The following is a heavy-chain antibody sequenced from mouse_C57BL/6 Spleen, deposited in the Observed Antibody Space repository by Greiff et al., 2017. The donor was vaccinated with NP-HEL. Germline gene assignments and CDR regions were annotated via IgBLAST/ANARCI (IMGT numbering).Heavy chain of an antibody. D-gene: IGHD2-3*01. V-gene: IGHV1-72*01. Sequence: VQLQQPGAELVKPGASVKLSCKASGYTFTSYWMHWVKQRPGRGLEWIGRLDPNSGGTKYNEKFKSKATLTVDKHSSTAYMQLSSLTSEGSTVYDCASDDGYSYYFDCWGQGTTLTVSS. J-gene: IGHJ2*01. CDR2: LDPNSGGT. CDR3: ASDDGYSYYFDC. CDR1: GYTFTSYW.